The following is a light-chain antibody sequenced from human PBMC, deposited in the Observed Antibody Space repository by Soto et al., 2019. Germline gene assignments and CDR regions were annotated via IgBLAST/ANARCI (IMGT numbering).Light chain of an antibody. Sequence: QSALTQPRSASGSPGQSVTISCTGTSSDVGGYNYVSWYQQHPGKAPKLMIYDVSKRPSGVPDRFSGSKSGSTASLTISGLQAEDEADYYCCSYAGSYTYVFGTGTKVTVL. CDR1: SSDVGGYNY. CDR2: DVS. J-gene: IGLJ1*01. CDR3: CSYAGSYTYV. V-gene: IGLV2-11*01.